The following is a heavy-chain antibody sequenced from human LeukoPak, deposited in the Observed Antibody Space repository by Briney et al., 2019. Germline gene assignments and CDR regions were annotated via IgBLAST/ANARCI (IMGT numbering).Heavy chain of an antibody. Sequence: ASVKVSCKTSGYTFADYFIHWVRQAPGQGLEYMGRINANSGGTEYQQKFQGRVTMTRDMSISTAYVEINWLISDDTAICYCARDVSSTPNWEFDYWGQGTTVTVSS. CDR2: INANSGGT. V-gene: IGHV1-2*06. CDR1: GYTFADYF. D-gene: IGHD1-26*01. CDR3: ARDVSSTPNWEFDY. J-gene: IGHJ4*02.